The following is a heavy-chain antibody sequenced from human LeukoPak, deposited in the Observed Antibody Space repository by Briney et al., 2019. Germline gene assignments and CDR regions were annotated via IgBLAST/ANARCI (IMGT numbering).Heavy chain of an antibody. J-gene: IGHJ4*02. D-gene: IGHD4-23*01. V-gene: IGHV3-23*01. CDR1: GFTFSSYA. Sequence: GGSLRLSCAASGFTFSSYAMHWVRQAPGKGLEWVSAISGSGGSTYYADSVKGRFTISRDNSKNTLYLQMNSLRAEDTAVYYCAKPKGIYGGNFDYWGQGTLVTVSS. CDR3: AKPKGIYGGNFDY. CDR2: ISGSGGST.